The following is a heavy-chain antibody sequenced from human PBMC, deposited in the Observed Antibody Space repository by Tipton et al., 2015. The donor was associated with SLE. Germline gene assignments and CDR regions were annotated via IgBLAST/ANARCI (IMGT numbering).Heavy chain of an antibody. J-gene: IGHJ4*02. CDR3: ARRSGDGTAYYYVDY. CDR1: GGSISSGGHY. Sequence: TLSLTCTVSGGSISSGGHYWSWIRQHPGKGLEWIGYIYYSGSTFYNPSLNSRVTISVDTSKNQFSLKLTSVTAADTAVYYCARRSGDGTAYYYVDYWGQGTLATVSS. V-gene: IGHV4-31*03. D-gene: IGHD3-22*01. CDR2: IYYSGST.